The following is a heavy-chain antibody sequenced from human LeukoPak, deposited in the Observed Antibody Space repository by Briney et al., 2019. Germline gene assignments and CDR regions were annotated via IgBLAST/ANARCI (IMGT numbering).Heavy chain of an antibody. CDR2: ISSSSSTI. V-gene: IGHV3-48*01. CDR1: GSTFSSYS. J-gene: IGHJ4*02. CDR3: ARGRGQGNFDY. Sequence: GGSLRLSCAASGSTFSSYSMNWVRQAPGKGLEWVSYISSSSSTIYYADPVKGRFTISRDNAKNSLYLQMNSLRAEDTAVYYCARGRGQGNFDYWGQGTLVTVSS.